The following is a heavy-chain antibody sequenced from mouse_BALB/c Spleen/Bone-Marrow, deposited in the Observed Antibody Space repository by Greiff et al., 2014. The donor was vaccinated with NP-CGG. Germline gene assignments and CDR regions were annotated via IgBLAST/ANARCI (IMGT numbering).Heavy chain of an antibody. CDR2: IDPANGNT. CDR1: GFNIKDTY. D-gene: IGHD1-1*01. CDR3: AGYYYGSSYFDY. Sequence: VQLQQSGAELVKPGASVKLSCTASGFNIKDTYMHWVKQRPEQGLEWIGRIDPANGNTKYDPKFQGKATITADTSSNTAYLQLSSLTSEVTAVYYCAGYYYGSSYFDYWGQGTTLTVSS. V-gene: IGHV14-3*02. J-gene: IGHJ2*01.